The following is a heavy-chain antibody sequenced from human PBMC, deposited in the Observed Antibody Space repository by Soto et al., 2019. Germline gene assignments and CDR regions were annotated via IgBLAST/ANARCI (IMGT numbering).Heavy chain of an antibody. CDR1: GFTFNTYW. D-gene: IGHD3-22*01. CDR2: IKSDGSYT. J-gene: IGHJ4*02. CDR3: ATGGSGYFTY. V-gene: IGHV3-74*01. Sequence: EVQLVESGGGLVQPGGSLRLSCAASGFTFNTYWMQWVRQAPGKGLVWVSRIKSDGSYTNYADSWKGRFTISRDNAKNTLFLQMNSLGAEDKSVYYCATGGSGYFTYWGQGTLVTVSS.